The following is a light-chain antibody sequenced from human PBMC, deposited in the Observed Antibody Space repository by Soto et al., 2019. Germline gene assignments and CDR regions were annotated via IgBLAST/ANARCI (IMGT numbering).Light chain of an antibody. V-gene: IGLV2-14*01. J-gene: IGLJ1*01. Sequence: QSVLTQPASVSGSPGQSITISCTGTSSDVGAYNYVSWYQQHPGKAPKLMIYDVSNRPSGVSDRFSASKSGNTASLTISGLQAEDESDYYCSSFTGSSPRCVFGTGNEVTVL. CDR2: DVS. CDR3: SSFTGSSPRCV. CDR1: SSDVGAYNY.